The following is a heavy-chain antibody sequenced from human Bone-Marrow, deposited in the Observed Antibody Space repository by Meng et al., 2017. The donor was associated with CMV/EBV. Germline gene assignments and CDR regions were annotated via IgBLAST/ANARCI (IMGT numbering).Heavy chain of an antibody. J-gene: IGHJ4*02. CDR2: ISYDGSNK. Sequence: GESLKISCAASGFTFSNAWMSWVRQAPGKGLEWVAVISYDGSNKYYADSVKGRFTISRDNSKNTLYLQMNSLRAEDTAVYYCATDSSSWYRRNGDYWGQGTLVTVSS. D-gene: IGHD6-13*01. CDR3: ATDSSSWYRRNGDY. V-gene: IGHV3-30-3*01. CDR1: GFTFSNAW.